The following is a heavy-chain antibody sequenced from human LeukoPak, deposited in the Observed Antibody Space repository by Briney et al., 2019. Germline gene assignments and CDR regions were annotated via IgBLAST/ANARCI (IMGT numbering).Heavy chain of an antibody. Sequence: GASVKVSCKASGYTFTSYYMHWVRQAPGQGLEWMGIINPSGGSTSYAQKFQGRVTMTRDTSTSTVYMELSSLRSEDTAVYYCARDLGRSGYYLGAFDIWGQGTMVTVSS. CDR1: GYTFTSYY. V-gene: IGHV1-46*01. CDR2: INPSGGST. CDR3: ARDLGRSGYYLGAFDI. D-gene: IGHD3-22*01. J-gene: IGHJ3*02.